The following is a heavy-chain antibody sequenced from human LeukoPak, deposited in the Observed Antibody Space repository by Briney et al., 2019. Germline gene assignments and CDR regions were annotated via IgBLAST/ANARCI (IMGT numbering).Heavy chain of an antibody. D-gene: IGHD2-21*02. CDR1: GYTFTGYY. Sequence: ASVKVSCKASGYTFTGYYMHWVRPAPGQGLEWMGWINPNSGGTNYAQKLQGRVTMTRDTSISTAYMELSRLRSDDTAVYYCARDQEVVTAPGLNWFDPWGQGTLVTVSS. CDR3: ARDQEVVTAPGLNWFDP. CDR2: INPNSGGT. J-gene: IGHJ5*02. V-gene: IGHV1-2*02.